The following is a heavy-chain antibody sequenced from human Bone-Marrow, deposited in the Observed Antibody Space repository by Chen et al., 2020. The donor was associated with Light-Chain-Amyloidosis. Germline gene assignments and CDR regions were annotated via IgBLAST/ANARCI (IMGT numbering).Heavy chain of an antibody. J-gene: IGHJ5*02. CDR1: GGSTRSSSHY. CDR2: VYYSGRT. CDR3: ARAVDYSNYGWFDP. V-gene: IGHV4-39*01. Sequence: QVQLQESGRGLMKPSETLSLTCSVSGGSTRSSSHYWGWIRQPPRKGLEWIGSVYYSGRTYYSPSLKSRVSISIDTSKNQFTLRLTSVTAADSAVYFCARAVDYSNYGWFDPWGQGTLVTVPS. D-gene: IGHD4-4*01.